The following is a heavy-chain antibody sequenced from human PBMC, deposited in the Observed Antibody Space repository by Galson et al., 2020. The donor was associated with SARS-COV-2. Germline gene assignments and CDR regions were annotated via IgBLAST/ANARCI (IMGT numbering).Heavy chain of an antibody. CDR2: INLSGDT. CDR1: GYIFTGHY. Sequence: ASVKVSCKASGYIFTGHYMHWVRQAPGQGLEWMGWINLSGDTNYAQKFQGRVTMTRDTSISTAYMELSRLRSDDTAVYDCARGLGPYYFDYWGQGTLVTVSS. V-gene: IGHV1-2*02. J-gene: IGHJ4*02. D-gene: IGHD7-27*01. CDR3: ARGLGPYYFDY.